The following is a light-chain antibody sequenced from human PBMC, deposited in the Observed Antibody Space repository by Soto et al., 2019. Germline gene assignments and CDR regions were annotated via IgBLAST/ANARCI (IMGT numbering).Light chain of an antibody. CDR3: QQRHMWPIT. CDR2: DAS. V-gene: IGKV3D-20*02. Sequence: EIVLTQSPCTLSLSPGERATLSCRASQSVSSSYLAWYQQKPGQAPRLLIYDASNRATGIPARFSGSGSGADFTLTISSLEPEDSAVYYCQQRHMWPITFGQGTRLAIK. CDR1: QSVSSSY. J-gene: IGKJ5*01.